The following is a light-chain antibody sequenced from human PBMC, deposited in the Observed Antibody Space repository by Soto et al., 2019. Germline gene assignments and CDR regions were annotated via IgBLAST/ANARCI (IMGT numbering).Light chain of an antibody. Sequence: QSALTQSASVSGSPGQSITISYTGTSSDVGGYNYVSWYQQHPGKAPKLIIYDVSNRPSGVSTRFSGSKSGNTASLTISGLQAEDEADYSCSSYTSTNSWVLGGGTKLTVL. J-gene: IGLJ3*02. CDR2: DVS. CDR1: SSDVGGYNY. V-gene: IGLV2-14*01. CDR3: SSYTSTNSWV.